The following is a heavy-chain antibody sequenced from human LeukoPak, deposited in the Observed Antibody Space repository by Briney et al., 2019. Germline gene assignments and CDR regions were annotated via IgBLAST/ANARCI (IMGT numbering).Heavy chain of an antibody. CDR2: INPSVGRT. J-gene: IGHJ4*02. Sequence: ASVKVSCKASGYTFTSYYVHWVRQAPGQGLEWMGIINPSVGRTTYAQKFQGRVTMTRDTSTSTVYMELSSLRSEDTAVYYCAGDRGRTGDSGPHRFFDYWGQGILVTVSS. D-gene: IGHD1-26*01. CDR1: GYTFTSYY. CDR3: AGDRGRTGDSGPHRFFDY. V-gene: IGHV1-46*01.